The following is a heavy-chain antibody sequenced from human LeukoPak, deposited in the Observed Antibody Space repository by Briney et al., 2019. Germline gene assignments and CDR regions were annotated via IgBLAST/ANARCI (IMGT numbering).Heavy chain of an antibody. CDR1: GFTFDDYA. D-gene: IGHD3-22*01. Sequence: QPGRSLLLSSAASGFTFDDYAMHWVRPAPGKGLEWVSGISWNSGSIGYADSVKGRFTISRDNAKNSLYLQMNSLRAEDTALYYCAKSTSYYYDSSGYYSFFHWGQGTLVTVSS. J-gene: IGHJ4*02. CDR2: ISWNSGSI. V-gene: IGHV3-9*01. CDR3: AKSTSYYYDSSGYYSFFH.